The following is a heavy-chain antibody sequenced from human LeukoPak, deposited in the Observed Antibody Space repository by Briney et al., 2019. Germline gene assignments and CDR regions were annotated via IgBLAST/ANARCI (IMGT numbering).Heavy chain of an antibody. CDR3: ARDHPEVTMVRGVRSYYYYGMDV. CDR2: INHSGST. Sequence: SETLSLTCAVYGGSFSGYYWSWIRQPPGKGLEWIGEINHSGSTNYNPSLKSRVTISVDTSKNQFSLKLSSVTAADTAVYYCARDHPEVTMVRGVRSYYYYGMDVWGQGTTVTVSS. J-gene: IGHJ6*02. V-gene: IGHV4-34*01. CDR1: GGSFSGYY. D-gene: IGHD3-10*01.